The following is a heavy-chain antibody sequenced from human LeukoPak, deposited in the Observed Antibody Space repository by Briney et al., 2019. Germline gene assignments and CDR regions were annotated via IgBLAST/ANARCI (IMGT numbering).Heavy chain of an antibody. J-gene: IGHJ4*02. CDR3: ARLANYVPVY. CDR2: VHHRGRT. Sequence: SETLSLTCSVSGYSLTTNYSWGWIRQPPGKGLEWIGSVHHRGRTFYNPPLKSRLTISLETSKNHFSLKLTSVTSADTAVYYCARLANYVPVYWGQGTLVIVSS. D-gene: IGHD1-7*01. V-gene: IGHV4-38-2*01. CDR1: GYSLTTNYS.